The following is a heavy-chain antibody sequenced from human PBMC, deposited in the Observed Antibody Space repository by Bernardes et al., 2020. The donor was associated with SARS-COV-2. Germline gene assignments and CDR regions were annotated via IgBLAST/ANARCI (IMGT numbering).Heavy chain of an antibody. D-gene: IGHD1-7*01. Sequence: GGSLRLSCAASGFTFSTYAMTWVRQSPGKGLEWVSTISGNGGAAYYADSVKGRFTISRDNSKNTLFLQMNSLRAEDTAIFYCAKDGRNYGLLDYWGQGALVAVSS. J-gene: IGHJ4*02. CDR1: GFTFSTYA. CDR3: AKDGRNYGLLDY. CDR2: ISGNGGAA. V-gene: IGHV3-23*01.